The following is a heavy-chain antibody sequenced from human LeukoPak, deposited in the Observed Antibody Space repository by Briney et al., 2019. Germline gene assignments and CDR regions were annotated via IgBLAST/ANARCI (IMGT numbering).Heavy chain of an antibody. V-gene: IGHV3-30*02. D-gene: IGHD4-17*01. J-gene: IGHJ4*02. CDR1: GFTFSSYG. CDR2: IPYDGSNK. CDR3: ARVNEAAFYGDYYFDY. Sequence: GGSLRLSCAASGFTFSSYGMHWVRQAPGKGLEWVAFIPYDGSNKFYADSVKGRFTISRDNSKNTLYVQMNSLRVEDTAVYYCARVNEAAFYGDYYFDYWGQGTLVTVSS.